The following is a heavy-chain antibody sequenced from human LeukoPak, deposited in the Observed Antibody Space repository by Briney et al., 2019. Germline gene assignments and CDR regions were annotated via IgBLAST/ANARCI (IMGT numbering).Heavy chain of an antibody. CDR2: IYSSGNT. J-gene: IGHJ4*02. D-gene: IGHD3-10*01. CDR3: ARGRYYYGSGSHFDY. CDR1: GGSISSYY. Sequence: SETLSLTCTVSGGSISSYYWSWIRQPAGKGLEWIGRIYSSGNTNYNPSLKSRVTMSVDTSKNQFSLKMSSVTAADTAVYYCARGRYYYGSGSHFDYWGQGTLVIVSS. V-gene: IGHV4-4*07.